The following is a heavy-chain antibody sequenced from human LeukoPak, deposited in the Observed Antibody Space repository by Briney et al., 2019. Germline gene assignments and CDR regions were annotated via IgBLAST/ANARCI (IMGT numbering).Heavy chain of an antibody. J-gene: IGHJ4*02. CDR3: AGGRDRSSLYFDS. D-gene: IGHD5-24*01. CDR1: GFTFSSYW. Sequence: GGSLRLSCAASGFTFSSYWMHWVRQAPGKGLVWVSRIDSDGSRISLGDSVKGRFTISRDNAKNTLYLRMNSLRAEDTAVYYCAGGRDRSSLYFDSWGQGTLVTVSS. V-gene: IGHV3-74*01. CDR2: IDSDGSRI.